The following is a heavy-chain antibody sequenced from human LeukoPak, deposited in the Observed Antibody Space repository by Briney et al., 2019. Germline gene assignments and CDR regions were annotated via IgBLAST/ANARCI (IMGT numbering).Heavy chain of an antibody. V-gene: IGHV3-73*01. CDR1: GFTFSGSA. D-gene: IGHD3-16*01. CDR2: IRSKANSYAT. J-gene: IGHJ3*02. Sequence: GGSLRLSCAASGFTFSGSAMHWVRQASGKGLEWVGRIRSKANSYATAYAASVKGRFTISRDDSKNTAYLQMNSLRAEDTAVYYCARDLIIWGASLLGAFDIWGQGTMVTVSS. CDR3: ARDLIIWGASLLGAFDI.